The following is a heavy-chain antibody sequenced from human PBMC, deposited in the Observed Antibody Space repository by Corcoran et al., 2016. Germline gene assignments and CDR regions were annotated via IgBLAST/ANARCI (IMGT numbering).Heavy chain of an antibody. Sequence: QVQLVESGGGVVQPGRSLRLSCAASGFTFSSYGMHWVRQAPGKGLEWVAVISYDGSNKYYADSVKGRFTISRDNSKKPLYLQMNSLRAEDTDVYYCAKVASSGTICGGVSYGGQGTLVTVAS. D-gene: IGHD3-3*01. CDR2: ISYDGSNK. CDR1: GFTFSSYG. J-gene: IGHJ4*02. V-gene: IGHV3-30*18. CDR3: AKVASSGTICGGVSY.